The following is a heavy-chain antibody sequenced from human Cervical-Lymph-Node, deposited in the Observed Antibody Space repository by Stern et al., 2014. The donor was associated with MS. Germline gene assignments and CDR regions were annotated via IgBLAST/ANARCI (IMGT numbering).Heavy chain of an antibody. D-gene: IGHD3-9*01. CDR2: FSAYNGKT. V-gene: IGHV1-18*01. CDR1: GYTFTSFG. CDR3: TRDDYDILTGYPSFYFDH. J-gene: IGHJ4*02. Sequence: QVQLVQSGGEVKKPGASVKVSCKTSGYTFTSFGVSWVRQAPGQGLEWVGWFSAYNGKTNYAQRFQGRVSMTTDTSTSTAYLELTSLRSDDTAIYYCTRDDYDILTGYPSFYFDHWGQGTLLIVSS.